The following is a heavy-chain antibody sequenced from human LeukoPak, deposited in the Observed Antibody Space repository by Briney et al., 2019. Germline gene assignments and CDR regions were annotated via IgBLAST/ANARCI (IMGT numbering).Heavy chain of an antibody. J-gene: IGHJ6*03. V-gene: IGHV3-30*04. CDR1: GFTFSSYA. CDR2: ISYDGSNK. CDR3: ARDSEDIVVVPAQKLNYYYYYMDV. D-gene: IGHD2-2*01. Sequence: GGSLRLSCAASGFTFSSYAMHWVRQAPGKGLEWVAVISYDGSNKYYADSVKGRFTISRDNSKNTLYLQMNSLRAEDTAVYYCARDSEDIVVVPAQKLNYYYYYMDVWGKGTTVTVSS.